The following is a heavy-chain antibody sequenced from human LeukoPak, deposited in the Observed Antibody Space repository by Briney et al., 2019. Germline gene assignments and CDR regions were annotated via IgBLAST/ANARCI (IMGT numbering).Heavy chain of an antibody. Sequence: HPGGSLRLSCAASGFTLSSYAMHWVRQAPGKGLEWGAIISYDGSNEHYADSVKGRFTISRDNPKNTLYLQMNSLRAEDTAIYYCTRGRGSYSLDYWGRGTLVTVSS. J-gene: IGHJ4*02. CDR1: GFTLSSYA. CDR3: TRGRGSYSLDY. D-gene: IGHD1-26*01. CDR2: ISYDGSNE. V-gene: IGHV3-30*01.